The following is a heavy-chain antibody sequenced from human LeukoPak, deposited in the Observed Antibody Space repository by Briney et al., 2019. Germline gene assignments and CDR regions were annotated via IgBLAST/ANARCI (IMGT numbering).Heavy chain of an antibody. CDR3: ARRSPSRWGDDFWSGYYFWWFDP. CDR1: GGSISSSSYY. J-gene: IGHJ5*02. V-gene: IGHV4-39*07. Sequence: PSETLSLTCTVSGGSISSSSYYWGWIRQPPGKGLEWIGSIYYSGSTYYNPSLKSRVTISVDTSKNQFSLKLSSVTAADTAVYYCARRSPSRWGDDFWSGYYFWWFDPWGQGTLVTVSS. D-gene: IGHD3-3*01. CDR2: IYYSGST.